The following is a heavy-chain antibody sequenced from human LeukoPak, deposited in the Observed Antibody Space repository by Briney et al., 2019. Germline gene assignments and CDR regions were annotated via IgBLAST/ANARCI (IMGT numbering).Heavy chain of an antibody. CDR1: GFTFSSYG. Sequence: GGSLRLSCAASGFTFSSYGIPWVRQAPGKGLEWVTFIGYDGRNKYYADSVKGRFTISRDNSKNTLYLQMNSLRAEDTAVYYCAREIGYFDYWGQGTLVPVSS. CDR3: AREIGYFDY. J-gene: IGHJ4*02. CDR2: IGYDGRNK. V-gene: IGHV3-33*01.